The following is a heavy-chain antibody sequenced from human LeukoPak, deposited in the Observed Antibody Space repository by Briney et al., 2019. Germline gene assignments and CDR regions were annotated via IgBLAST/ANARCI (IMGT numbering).Heavy chain of an antibody. CDR2: ISYSGST. CDR3: ARKVAYCAGDCYSGLAFDL. J-gene: IGHJ3*01. V-gene: IGHV4-31*03. Sequence: ASQTLSLTFTVSGASISSGGYYWSWIRQNPGKGLEWIGYISYSGSTHYNPSLESRITISLDTSEKQFSLNLISVTAADTAMYYCARKVAYCAGDCYSGLAFDLWGQGTMVTVSS. CDR1: GASISSGGYY. D-gene: IGHD2-21*02.